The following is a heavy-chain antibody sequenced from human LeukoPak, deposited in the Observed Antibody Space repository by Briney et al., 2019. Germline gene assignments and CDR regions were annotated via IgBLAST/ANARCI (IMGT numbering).Heavy chain of an antibody. V-gene: IGHV3-23*01. D-gene: IGHD6-13*01. CDR2: ISGSGGST. Sequence: GGSLRLSCAASGFTFSSYAMSWVRHAPGKGLEWVSGISGSGGSTYYADSVKGRFTISRDNSKNTVYVQMNSLRAEDTAVYYCANRPYSSSWFFDYWGQGTLVTVSS. J-gene: IGHJ4*02. CDR3: ANRPYSSSWFFDY. CDR1: GFTFSSYA.